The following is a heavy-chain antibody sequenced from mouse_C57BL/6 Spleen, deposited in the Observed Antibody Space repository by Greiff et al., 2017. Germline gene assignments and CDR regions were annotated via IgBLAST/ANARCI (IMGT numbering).Heavy chain of an antibody. CDR3: VRDRDPQYSTWYFDV. CDR2: IRSKSSNYAT. J-gene: IGHJ1*03. V-gene: IGHV10-3*01. CDR1: GFTFNTYA. Sequence: EVQLVESGGGLVQPKGSLKLSCAASGFTFNTYAMHWVRQAPGKGLEWVARIRSKSSNYATYYADSVKDRFTISRDDSQSMLYLQMNNLKTEDTAMYYCVRDRDPQYSTWYFDVWGTGTTVTVSS. D-gene: IGHD2-5*01.